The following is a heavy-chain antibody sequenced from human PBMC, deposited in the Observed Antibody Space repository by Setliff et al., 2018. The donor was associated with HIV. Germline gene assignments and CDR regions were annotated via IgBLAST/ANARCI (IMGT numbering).Heavy chain of an antibody. D-gene: IGHD3-22*01. Sequence: SGPTLVNPTETLTLTCTVSGFSLSNARMGVSWIRQPPGKALEWLAHIFSNDEKSYSTSLKSRLTISKDTSKSQVVLTMTNMDPVDTATYYCARTYDSSGGDAFDIWGQGTMVTVSS. J-gene: IGHJ3*02. CDR2: IFSNDEK. CDR3: ARTYDSSGGDAFDI. CDR1: GFSLSNARMG. V-gene: IGHV2-26*01.